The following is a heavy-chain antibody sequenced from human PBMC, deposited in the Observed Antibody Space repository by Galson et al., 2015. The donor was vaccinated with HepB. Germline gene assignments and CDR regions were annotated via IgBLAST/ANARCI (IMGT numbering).Heavy chain of an antibody. J-gene: IGHJ1*01. CDR1: GFTFSSYA. CDR2: ISYDGSNK. CDR3: ARDRRGKWLLRQNRAEYFQH. V-gene: IGHV3-30*04. D-gene: IGHD6-19*01. Sequence: SLRLSCAASGFTFSSYAMHWVRQAPGKGLEWVAVISYDGSNKYYADSVKGRFTISRDNSKNTLYLQMNSLRAEDTAVYYCARDRRGKWLLRQNRAEYFQHWGQGTLVTVSS.